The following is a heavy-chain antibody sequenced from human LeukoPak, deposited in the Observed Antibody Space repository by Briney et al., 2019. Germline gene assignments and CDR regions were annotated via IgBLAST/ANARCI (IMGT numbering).Heavy chain of an antibody. D-gene: IGHD5-12*01. CDR3: AREWHHAFDY. Sequence: SSETLSLTCTVSGGSISSYSWSWMRQPAGKGLEWIGRIYPRESPNYNPSLKSRVTMSVDKSKNHFSLKLRSVTAADTAVYYCAREWHHAFDYWGQGNLVTVSS. J-gene: IGHJ4*02. V-gene: IGHV4-4*07. CDR1: GGSISSYS. CDR2: IYPRESP.